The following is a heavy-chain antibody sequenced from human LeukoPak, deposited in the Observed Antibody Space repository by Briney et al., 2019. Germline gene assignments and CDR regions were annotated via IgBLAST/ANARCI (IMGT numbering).Heavy chain of an antibody. CDR2: IIPILGIA. J-gene: IGHJ3*02. D-gene: IGHD2-15*01. CDR3: ARGGATVVVVAATADDAFDI. CDR1: GGTFSSYT. Sequence: SVKVSCKASGGTFSSYTNSWVRQAPGQGLEWIGRIIPILGIANYAQKFQGRVTITADKSTSTAYMELSSLRSEDTAVYYCARGGATVVVVAATADDAFDIWGQGTMVTVSS. V-gene: IGHV1-69*02.